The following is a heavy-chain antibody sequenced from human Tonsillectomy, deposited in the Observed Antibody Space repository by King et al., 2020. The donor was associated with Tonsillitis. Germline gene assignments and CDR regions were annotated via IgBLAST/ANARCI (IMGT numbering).Heavy chain of an antibody. V-gene: IGHV5-51*01. CDR1: GFIFTTSW. CDR2: IYLGDSDT. Sequence: QLVQSGAEVKKPGETLRISCKGSGFIFTTSWIAWVRQMPGKGLDWMGIIYLGDSDTRYSPSVQGRISISADKSITTAYLQWSSLKASDSAMYYCVRQGASRGVIDSWGQGTLVTVSS. CDR3: VRQGASRGVIDS. J-gene: IGHJ4*02. D-gene: IGHD2-2*01.